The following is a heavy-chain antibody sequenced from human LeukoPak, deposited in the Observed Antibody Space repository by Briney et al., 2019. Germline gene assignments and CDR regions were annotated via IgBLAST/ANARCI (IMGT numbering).Heavy chain of an antibody. CDR1: GYTFTSYA. V-gene: IGHV1-3*01. J-gene: IGHJ4*02. D-gene: IGHD2-15*01. CDR2: INAGNGNT. Sequence: ASVQVSCKASGYTFTSYAMHWVRPAPGQRLEWMGWINAGNGNTKYSQKFQGRVTITRDASASTAYMELSSLRSEDTAVYYCARGYCSGGSCYFGDYWGQGTLVTVSS. CDR3: ARGYCSGGSCYFGDY.